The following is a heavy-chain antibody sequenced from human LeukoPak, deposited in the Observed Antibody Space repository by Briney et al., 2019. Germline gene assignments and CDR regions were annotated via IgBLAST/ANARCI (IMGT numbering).Heavy chain of an antibody. CDR3: ATARFTMVRGDEFDY. J-gene: IGHJ4*02. CDR2: FDPEDGET. CDR1: VYTLTELS. Sequence: ASVKVSCKVSVYTLTELSMHWVRQAPGKGLEWGGGFDPEDGETIYAQKFQGRVTMTEDTSTDTAYMELSSLRSEDTAVYYCATARFTMVRGDEFDYWGQGTLVTVSS. V-gene: IGHV1-24*01. D-gene: IGHD3-10*01.